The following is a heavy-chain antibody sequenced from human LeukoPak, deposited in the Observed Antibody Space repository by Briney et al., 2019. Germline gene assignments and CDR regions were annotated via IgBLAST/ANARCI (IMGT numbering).Heavy chain of an antibody. CDR1: GFTFTTYS. CDR2: ISKSSTYV. CDR3: ARGVDYYGSGSGNWFDP. J-gene: IGHJ5*02. Sequence: GGSLRLSCAASGFTFTTYSMNWVRQAPGKGLEWVSSISKSSTYVYYADSVKGRFTISRDNAKNSLYLQMNSLRVEDTAVYYCARGVDYYGSGSGNWFDPWGQGTLVTVSS. D-gene: IGHD3-10*01. V-gene: IGHV3-21*01.